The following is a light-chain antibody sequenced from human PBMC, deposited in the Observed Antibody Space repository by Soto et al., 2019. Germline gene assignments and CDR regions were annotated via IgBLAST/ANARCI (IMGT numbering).Light chain of an antibody. V-gene: IGKV3-15*01. CDR1: QSISDT. CDR3: QQYDNWPWT. CDR2: GAS. J-gene: IGKJ1*01. Sequence: EIVLTQSPATLSVSPGGRATLSCRASQSISDTLAWYQQKPGQAPRLLIYGASRRATGFPARFSGSGSGTDFILTISSLQSEDFAVYYCQQYDNWPWTFGQGTKVDI.